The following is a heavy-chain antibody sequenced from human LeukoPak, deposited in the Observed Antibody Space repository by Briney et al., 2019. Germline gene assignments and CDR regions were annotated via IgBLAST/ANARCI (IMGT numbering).Heavy chain of an antibody. V-gene: IGHV3-23*01. D-gene: IGHD2-15*01. Sequence: GGSLRLSCAASGFTFSSYAMSWVRQAPGKGLEWVSAISGSGGSTYYADSVKGRFTISRDNSKNTLYLQMNSLRAEDTAVYYCAKDGLGYCSGGSCYSYSPWGQGTLVTVSS. J-gene: IGHJ5*02. CDR3: AKDGLGYCSGGSCYSYSP. CDR2: ISGSGGST. CDR1: GFTFSSYA.